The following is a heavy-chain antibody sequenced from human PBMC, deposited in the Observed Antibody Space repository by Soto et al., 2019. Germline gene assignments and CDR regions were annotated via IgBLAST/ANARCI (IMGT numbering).Heavy chain of an antibody. CDR1: GFTFITYD. Sequence: TGGSLRLSCVISGFTFITYDVTWVRQAPGKGLEWVSSISRGSITDYADSVKGRFTISGDSAKNSVYLQMNSLRAEDAAVYYCAREDGYRGGDAFDIWGQGTMVTVSS. J-gene: IGHJ3*02. CDR2: ISRGSIT. V-gene: IGHV3-48*01. D-gene: IGHD5-12*01. CDR3: AREDGYRGGDAFDI.